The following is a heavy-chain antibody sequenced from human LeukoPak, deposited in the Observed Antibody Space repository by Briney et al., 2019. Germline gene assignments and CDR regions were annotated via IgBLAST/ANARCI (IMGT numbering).Heavy chain of an antibody. J-gene: IGHJ3*02. V-gene: IGHV5-51*01. CDR3: ARRGGSWQSDAFDI. CDR2: IYSGDSDP. D-gene: IGHD2-15*01. Sequence: GESLKISCETSGYKLTSYWIGWVRQMPGKGLEWMGIIYSGDSDPRYSPSFQGQVTISADKSISTAYLQWSSLKASDTAMYYCARRGGSWQSDAFDIWGQGTMVTVSS. CDR1: GYKLTSYW.